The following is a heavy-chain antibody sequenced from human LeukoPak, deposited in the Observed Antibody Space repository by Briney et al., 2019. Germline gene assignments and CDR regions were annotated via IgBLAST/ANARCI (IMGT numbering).Heavy chain of an antibody. Sequence: GGSLRLSCAASGFTFSSYWMSWVRQAPGKGLEWVANIKQDGSEKYYVDSVKGRFTISRDNAKNSLYLQMNSLRAEDTAVYYCAREGYYYGSGSYYAIDYWGQGTLVTVPS. CDR2: IKQDGSEK. D-gene: IGHD3-10*01. CDR1: GFTFSSYW. CDR3: AREGYYYGSGSYYAIDY. V-gene: IGHV3-7*01. J-gene: IGHJ4*02.